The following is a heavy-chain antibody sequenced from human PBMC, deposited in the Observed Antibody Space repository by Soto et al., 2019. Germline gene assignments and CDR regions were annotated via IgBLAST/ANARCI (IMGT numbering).Heavy chain of an antibody. V-gene: IGHV1-2*04. Sequence: QVQLVQSGAEVKKPGASVKVSCKASGYTFTDYYIHWVRQAPGQGLEWMGWINPNSGGTNSAQKFQGLITMTRDPSITTAYMEPSRLKSDDTAVYYCARVSVEAGGRGVIFTSGIYFDHWGQGTLVTVSS. D-gene: IGHD3-10*01. CDR2: INPNSGGT. J-gene: IGHJ4*02. CDR1: GYTFTDYY. CDR3: ARVSVEAGGRGVIFTSGIYFDH.